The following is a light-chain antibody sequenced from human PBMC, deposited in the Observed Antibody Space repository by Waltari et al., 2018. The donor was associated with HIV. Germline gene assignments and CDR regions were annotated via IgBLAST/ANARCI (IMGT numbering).Light chain of an antibody. J-gene: IGLJ2*01. CDR2: SDH. Sequence: QSVLTQPSSVSATPGQRVTISYSGIGSNIGTNHVSWYQLLPEPAPKLLICSDHQPPSGVSVPFSGSDSVASASLTISGLQSEEEATYFCAAWDDSLNGQVVFGGGTLLTVL. CDR1: GSNIGTNH. V-gene: IGLV1-44*01. CDR3: AAWDDSLNGQVV.